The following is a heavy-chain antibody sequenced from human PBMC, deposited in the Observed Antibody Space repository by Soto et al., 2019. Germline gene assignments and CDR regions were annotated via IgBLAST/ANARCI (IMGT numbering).Heavy chain of an antibody. J-gene: IGHJ4*02. D-gene: IGHD2-15*01. V-gene: IGHV3-23*01. CDR1: GFTFSSYA. CDR3: AKLTDDIVVVVAAPFDY. CDR2: ISGGGFSA. Sequence: GGSLRLSCAASGFTFSSYAMTWVRQAPGKGLEWVSVISGGGFSAYYADSVKGRFTISRDNSKNTLYLQMNSLRAEDTAVYYCAKLTDDIVVVVAAPFDYWGQGSLVTVSS.